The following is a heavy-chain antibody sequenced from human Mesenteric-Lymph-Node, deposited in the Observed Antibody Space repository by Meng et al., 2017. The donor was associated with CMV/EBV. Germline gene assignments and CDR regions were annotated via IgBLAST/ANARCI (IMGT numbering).Heavy chain of an antibody. D-gene: IGHD6-13*01. CDR3: ARASSWYPDI. V-gene: IGHV1-2*02. Sequence: ASVKVSCKASGYTFTGYYMHWVRQAPGQGLVWMGWINPNSGGTNYAQKFQGRVTMTRDTYISTAYMELSRLRYDDTAVYYCARASSWYPDIWGQGTLVTVSS. CDR1: GYTFTGYY. J-gene: IGHJ4*02. CDR2: INPNSGGT.